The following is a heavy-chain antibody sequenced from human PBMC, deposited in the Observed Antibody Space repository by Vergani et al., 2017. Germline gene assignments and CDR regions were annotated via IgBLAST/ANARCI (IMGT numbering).Heavy chain of an antibody. Sequence: QVQLVQSGAEVKKPGSSVKVSCKSSGGTFSNHVLAWVRQAPGQGLEWMGGILPLFGTPTYAQRFQGRVTITADESTTTAYMELTSLTSEGSAIYYCARDGGSGVEVTAVIRYCYYYKDVWGGGTTVAVSS. J-gene: IGHJ6*03. CDR2: ILPLFGTP. D-gene: IGHD2-2*01. CDR3: ARDGGSGVEVTAVIRYCYYYKDV. CDR1: GGTFSNHV. V-gene: IGHV1-69*01.